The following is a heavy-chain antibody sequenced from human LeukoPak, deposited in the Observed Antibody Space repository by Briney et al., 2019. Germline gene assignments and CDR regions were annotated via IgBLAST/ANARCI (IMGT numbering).Heavy chain of an antibody. D-gene: IGHD4-17*01. Sequence: SETLSLTCTVSGGSISSYYWSWIRQPPGKGLEWIGYIYYSGSTNYNPSLKSRVTISVDTSKNQFSLKLSSVTAADTAVYYCARTSYGDLPDYWGQGTLVTVSS. J-gene: IGHJ4*02. CDR3: ARTSYGDLPDY. V-gene: IGHV4-59*12. CDR1: GGSISSYY. CDR2: IYYSGST.